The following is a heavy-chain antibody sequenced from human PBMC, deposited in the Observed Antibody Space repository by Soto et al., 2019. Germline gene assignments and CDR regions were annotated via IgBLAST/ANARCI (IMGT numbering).Heavy chain of an antibody. CDR1: GGSFSGYY. CDR2: INHSGST. J-gene: IGHJ4*02. CDR3: AREERAAVKIDY. D-gene: IGHD6-13*01. Sequence: SDTLSLTCAVYGGSFSGYYWSWIRQPPGKGLEWIGEINHSGSTNYNPSLKSRVTISVDTSKNQFSLKLSSVTAADTAVYYCAREERAAVKIDYWGQGTLVTVSS. V-gene: IGHV4-34*01.